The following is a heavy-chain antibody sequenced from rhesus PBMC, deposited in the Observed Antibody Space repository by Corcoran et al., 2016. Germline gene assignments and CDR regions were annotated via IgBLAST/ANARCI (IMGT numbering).Heavy chain of an antibody. CDR1: GGSISDNYY. V-gene: IGHV4S9*01. CDR3: ARVPGSYTDY. Sequence: QVQLQESGPGLVKPSETLSLTCAVSGGSISDNYYWNWIRQPPGKGLEWIGNIYGISANTYCNPSLKSRVTISKDTSKNQFFLNLRSVTAADTAVYFCARVPGSYTDYWGQGVLVTVSS. D-gene: IGHD1-44*02. CDR2: IYGISANT. J-gene: IGHJ4*01.